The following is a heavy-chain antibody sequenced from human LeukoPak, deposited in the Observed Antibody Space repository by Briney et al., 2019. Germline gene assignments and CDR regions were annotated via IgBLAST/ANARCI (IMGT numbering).Heavy chain of an antibody. CDR2: IYHSGST. J-gene: IGHJ5*02. V-gene: IGHV4-38-2*02. D-gene: IGHD3-10*01. CDR1: GYSIGSGYY. CDR3: ARLHDGSSGLLWFGEFSALDWFDP. Sequence: SETLSLTCTVSGYSIGSGYYWGWIRQPPGKGLEWIGSIYHSGSTYYNPSLKSRVTISVDTSKNQFSLNLSSVTAADTAVYYCARLHDGSSGLLWFGEFSALDWFDPWGQGTLVTVSS.